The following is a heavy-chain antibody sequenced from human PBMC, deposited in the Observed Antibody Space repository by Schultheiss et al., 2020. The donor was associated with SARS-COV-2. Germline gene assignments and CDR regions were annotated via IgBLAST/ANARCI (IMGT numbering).Heavy chain of an antibody. Sequence: GGSLRLSCAASGFTVSSNYMSWVRQAPGKGLEWVSVIYSGGSTYYADSVKGRFTISRDNSKNTLYLQMNSLRAEDTAVYYCARDRQGYDILTGYYKYYYYYMDVWGKGTTVTVSS. D-gene: IGHD3-9*01. CDR2: IYSGGST. CDR1: GFTVSSNY. V-gene: IGHV3-66*02. J-gene: IGHJ6*03. CDR3: ARDRQGYDILTGYYKYYYYYMDV.